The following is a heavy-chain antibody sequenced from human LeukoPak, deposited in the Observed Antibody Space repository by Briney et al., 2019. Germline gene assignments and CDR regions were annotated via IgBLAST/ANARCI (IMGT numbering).Heavy chain of an antibody. CDR3: ARGDYDSSGYYWGCVGY. CDR1: GYTFTGYY. CDR2: INPSGGST. V-gene: IGHV1-46*01. J-gene: IGHJ4*02. Sequence: ASVKVSCKASGYTFTGYYMHWVRQAPGQGLEWMGIINPSGGSTSYAQKFQGRVTMTRDTSTSTVYMELSSLRSEDTAVYYCARGDYDSSGYYWGCVGYWGQGTLVTVSS. D-gene: IGHD3-22*01.